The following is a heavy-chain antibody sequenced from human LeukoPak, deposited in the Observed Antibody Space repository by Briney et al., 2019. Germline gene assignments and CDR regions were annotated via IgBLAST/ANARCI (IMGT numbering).Heavy chain of an antibody. J-gene: IGHJ3*02. Sequence: ASVKVSCKASGYTFTSYYIHWVRQAPGQGLEWMGLLNPTGGGTKYAQTFQGRVTMTRDTSTSTVFMYLSSLRSEDTAVYYCAKIRGYYYGSGENPFDIWGQGTMVTVSS. CDR3: AKIRGYYYGSGENPFDI. CDR2: LNPTGGGT. D-gene: IGHD3-10*01. V-gene: IGHV1-46*01. CDR1: GYTFTSYY.